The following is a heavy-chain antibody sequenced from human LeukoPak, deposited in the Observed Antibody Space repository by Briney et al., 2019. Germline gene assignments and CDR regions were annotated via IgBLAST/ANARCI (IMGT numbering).Heavy chain of an antibody. CDR3: ARDKEQLADY. CDR1: GGSFSGYY. Sequence: SETLSLTCAVYGGSFSGYYWSWIRQPPGKGLEWIGEINHSGSTNYNPSLKSRVTISVDTSKNQFSLKLSSVTAADTAVYYCARDKEQLADYWSQGTLVTVSS. V-gene: IGHV4-34*01. J-gene: IGHJ4*02. CDR2: INHSGST. D-gene: IGHD6-6*01.